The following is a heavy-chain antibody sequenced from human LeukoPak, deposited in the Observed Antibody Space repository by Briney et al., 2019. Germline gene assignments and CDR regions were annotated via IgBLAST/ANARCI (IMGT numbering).Heavy chain of an antibody. V-gene: IGHV4-39*07. CDR1: GGSISSSSYY. Sequence: SETLSLTCTVSGGSISSSSYYWGWIRQPPGKGLEWIGSIYYSGSTYYNPSLKSRVTISVDTSKNQFSLKLSSVTAADTAVYYCARDLPAVTTQSRDYWGQGTLVTVSS. D-gene: IGHD4-17*01. J-gene: IGHJ4*02. CDR3: ARDLPAVTTQSRDY. CDR2: IYYSGST.